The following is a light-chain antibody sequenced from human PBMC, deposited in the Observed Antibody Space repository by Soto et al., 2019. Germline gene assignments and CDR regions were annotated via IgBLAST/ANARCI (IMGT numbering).Light chain of an antibody. CDR1: QSVGSD. V-gene: IGKV3-15*01. CDR2: DAS. CDR3: QQYKNWPWT. J-gene: IGKJ1*01. Sequence: EIVMTQSPATLSVSPGERATLSCRASQSVGSDLAWYQQKPGQAPRLVIYDASTRAPGFPARFSGSGSGTDFTRTISSLQPEDFAVYYCQQYKNWPWTFGQGTKVDIK.